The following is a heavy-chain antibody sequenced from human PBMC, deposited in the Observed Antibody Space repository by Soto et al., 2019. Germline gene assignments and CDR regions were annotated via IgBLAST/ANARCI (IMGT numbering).Heavy chain of an antibody. Sequence: GASVKVSCKASGYTFTSHGFSWVRQAPGLGLEWVGWISTLDGNRNLAQKFQGRLTMTTDTSTSTAYMELRSLSSDDTAVYYCAKNLGTNSGCVCGDYWGRGTPVTASS. CDR3: AKNLGTNSGCVCGDY. CDR1: GYTFTSHG. D-gene: IGHD2-8*01. V-gene: IGHV1-18*01. J-gene: IGHJ4*02. CDR2: ISTLDGNR.